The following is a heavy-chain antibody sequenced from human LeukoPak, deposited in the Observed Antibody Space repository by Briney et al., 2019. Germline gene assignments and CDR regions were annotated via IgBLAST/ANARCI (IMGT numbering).Heavy chain of an antibody. V-gene: IGHV4-59*01. CDR2: IYYSGST. CDR1: GGSISSYY. J-gene: IGHJ4*02. Sequence: SETLSLTCTVSGGSISSYYWSWIRQPPGKGLEWIGYIYYSGSTNYNPSLKSRVTISVDRSKNQFSLKLSSVTAADTAMYYCARGVQAGHFDYWGQGTLVTVSS. CDR3: ARGVQAGHFDY.